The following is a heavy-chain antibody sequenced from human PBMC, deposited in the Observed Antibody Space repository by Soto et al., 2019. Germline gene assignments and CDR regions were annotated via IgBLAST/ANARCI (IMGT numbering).Heavy chain of an antibody. V-gene: IGHV1-46*01. CDR1: GYILSNYY. Sequence: ASVKVSCKASGYILSNYYMHWVRQAPGQGLEWMGIINPSGGSTSYPQKFQGRVTMTRDTSTSTVYMELSSLRSEDTAVYYCARGIAAGELDYWGHGTLLTVSS. J-gene: IGHJ4*01. CDR2: INPSGGST. D-gene: IGHD6-13*01. CDR3: ARGIAAGELDY.